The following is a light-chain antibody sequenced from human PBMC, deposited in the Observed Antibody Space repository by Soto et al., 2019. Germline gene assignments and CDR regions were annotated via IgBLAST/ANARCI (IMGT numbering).Light chain of an antibody. Sequence: VLTQSPGTLSLSPGERATLSCRASQNIRGNELAWYQQKPGQAPRLLIYRGSSRAPGIPDRFSGRGSGTDFTLTISRLEPEDFAVYYCQDYGSSAPWTFGQGTTVEIK. V-gene: IGKV3-20*01. CDR2: RGS. CDR1: QNIRGNE. J-gene: IGKJ1*01. CDR3: QDYGSSAPWT.